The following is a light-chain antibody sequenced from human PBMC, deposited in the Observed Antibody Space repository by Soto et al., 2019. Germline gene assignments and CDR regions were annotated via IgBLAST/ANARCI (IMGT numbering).Light chain of an antibody. CDR2: KVS. V-gene: IGKV2-30*01. CDR3: MQSTHWSTYT. Sequence: DVVMTQSPLSLPVTLGQPASISCRSSQSLAYSDGNTYLNWFQQRPGQSPRRLIYKVSNRDSGVPDRFSGSRSGTDITLKISRVEAEEVEVYYCMQSTHWSTYTFGQGTQMQIK. CDR1: QSLAYSDGNTY. J-gene: IGKJ2*01.